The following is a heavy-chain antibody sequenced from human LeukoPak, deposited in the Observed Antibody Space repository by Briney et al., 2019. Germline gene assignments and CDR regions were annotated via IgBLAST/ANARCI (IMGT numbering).Heavy chain of an antibody. CDR3: ARVTISPNAFDI. D-gene: IGHD4/OR15-4a*01. CDR1: GFTFSSYS. CDR2: ISCSSSYI. V-gene: IGHV3-21*04. J-gene: IGHJ3*02. Sequence: PGGSLRLSCAASGFTFSSYSMNWVRQAPGKGLEWVSSISCSSSYIYYADSVKGRFTISRDNAKNSLYLQMNRLRAEDTAAYYCARVTISPNAFDIWGRGTMLTVSS.